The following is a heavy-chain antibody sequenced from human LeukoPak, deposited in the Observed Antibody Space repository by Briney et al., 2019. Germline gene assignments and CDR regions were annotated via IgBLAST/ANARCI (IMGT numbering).Heavy chain of an antibody. CDR3: ARREPTGCSGTSCFAGPVGY. Sequence: GGSLRLSCAASGFTFSSYSMNWVRQAPRKGLEWVSSISGTGDYIYYADSVKGRFTISRDNGKNSLYLQMNSLRVEDTAVYYCARREPTGCSGTSCFAGPVGYWGQGTLVTVSS. CDR1: GFTFSSYS. J-gene: IGHJ4*02. CDR2: ISGTGDYI. D-gene: IGHD2-2*01. V-gene: IGHV3-21*01.